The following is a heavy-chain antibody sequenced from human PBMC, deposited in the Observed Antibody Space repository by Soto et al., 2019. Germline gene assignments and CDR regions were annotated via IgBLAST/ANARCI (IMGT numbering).Heavy chain of an antibody. V-gene: IGHV1-46*01. Sequence: ASVKVSCNASGYTFTSYYLHWGRQAPGQGLEWMGRINPYSGTTNYAQKFQGRVTMTTDTSTSTAYMELSSLRSEDTAVYYCARVGIATISRDAFDVWGQGTLVTVSS. CDR2: INPYSGTT. J-gene: IGHJ3*01. CDR3: ARVGIATISRDAFDV. D-gene: IGHD5-12*01. CDR1: GYTFTSYY.